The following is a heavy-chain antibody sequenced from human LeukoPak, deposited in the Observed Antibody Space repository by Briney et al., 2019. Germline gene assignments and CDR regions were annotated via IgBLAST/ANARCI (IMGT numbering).Heavy chain of an antibody. CDR3: ARGGGYSGYGAYYFDY. J-gene: IGHJ4*02. CDR1: GFTFSSYS. Sequence: KPGGSLRLSCAASGFTFSSYSMNWVRQAPGKGLEWVSSISSSSSYIYYADSVKGRFTISRDNAKNSLYLQMNSLRAEDTAVYYCARGGGYSGYGAYYFDYWGQGTLVTVSS. CDR2: ISSSSSYI. V-gene: IGHV3-21*01. D-gene: IGHD5-12*01.